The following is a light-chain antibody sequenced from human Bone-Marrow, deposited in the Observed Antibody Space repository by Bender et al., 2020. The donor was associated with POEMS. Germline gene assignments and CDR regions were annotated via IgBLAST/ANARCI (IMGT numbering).Light chain of an antibody. J-gene: IGLJ1*01. CDR3: AAWDDSLSDPVYV. CDR2: TNN. Sequence: QSVLTQPPSVSGTPGQRVTISCSGSGSNIGGYPVNWYQQLPGTAPRLLIYTNNERPSGVPDRFSGSKSGTSASLAISGLRSEDDADYYCAAWDDSLSDPVYVFGTGTKVTVL. V-gene: IGLV1-47*02. CDR1: GSNIGGYP.